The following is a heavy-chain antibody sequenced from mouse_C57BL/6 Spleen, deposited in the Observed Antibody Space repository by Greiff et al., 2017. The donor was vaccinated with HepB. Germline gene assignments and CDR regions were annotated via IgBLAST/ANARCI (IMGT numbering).Heavy chain of an antibody. V-gene: IGHV1-18*01. Sequence: EVQLQQSGPELVKPGASVRIPCKASGYTFTDYNMDWVKQSHGKSLEWIGDINPNNGGTIYNQKFKGKATLTVDKSSSTAYMELRSLTSEDTAVYYCARRRADDGFSWFAYWGQGTLVTVSA. J-gene: IGHJ3*01. D-gene: IGHD2-3*01. CDR1: GYTFTDYN. CDR3: ARRRADDGFSWFAY. CDR2: INPNNGGT.